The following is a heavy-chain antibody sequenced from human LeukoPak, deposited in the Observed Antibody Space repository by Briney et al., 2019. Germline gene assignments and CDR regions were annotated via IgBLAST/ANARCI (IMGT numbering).Heavy chain of an antibody. CDR2: ISYDGGNK. CDR1: GFTFSSYA. D-gene: IGHD6-19*01. CDR3: ARPIAVAGDY. Sequence: GRSLRLSCAASGFTFSSYAMHWVRQAPGKGLEWVAVISYDGGNKYYADSVKGRFTISRDNSKNTLYLQMNSLRAEDTAVYYCARPIAVAGDYWGQGTLVTVSS. J-gene: IGHJ4*02. V-gene: IGHV3-30-3*01.